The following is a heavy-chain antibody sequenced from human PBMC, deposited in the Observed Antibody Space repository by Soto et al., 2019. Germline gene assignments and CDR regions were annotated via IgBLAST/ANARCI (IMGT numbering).Heavy chain of an antibody. J-gene: IGHJ6*02. CDR1: GGTISSSNW. CDR2: IYHSGST. D-gene: IGHD3-22*01. CDR3: ARGYYDSSGYYPPFYDYYYGMDV. V-gene: IGHV4-4*02. Sequence: SETLSLSCAVSGGTISSSNWWCWVRQPRGKGLGWIGEIYHSGSTNYNPSLKSRVTISADKSKNPFSLKLSSVTAADTAVYYCARGYYDSSGYYPPFYDYYYGMDVWGQGTTVTVS.